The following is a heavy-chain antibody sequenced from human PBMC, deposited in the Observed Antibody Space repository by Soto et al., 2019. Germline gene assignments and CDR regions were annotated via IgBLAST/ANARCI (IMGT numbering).Heavy chain of an antibody. CDR1: GFTFSSYS. V-gene: IGHV3-21*01. CDR3: ASPFWFDP. Sequence: GGSLRLSCAASGFTFSSYSMNWVRQAPGRGLEWVSSISTTGSHIFYADSVKGRFTISRDNAKNSLYLQMNSLRAEDTAVYYCASPFWFDPWDQGTLVTVS. J-gene: IGHJ5*02. CDR2: ISTTGSHI.